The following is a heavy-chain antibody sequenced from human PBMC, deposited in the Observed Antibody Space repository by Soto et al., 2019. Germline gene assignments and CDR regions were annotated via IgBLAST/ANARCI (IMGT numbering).Heavy chain of an antibody. Sequence: QMQLVESGGGVIQPGRSLRLSCAASGFTFSSYGMHWVRQAPGKGLEWMAVISHDGYTLYYADSVKGRFTISRDNSNNTLYLQRHILRTEATSVYYCSTSFQSSGYHYDIWFFDLWGRGTLVTVSS. CDR3: STSFQSSGYHYDIWFFDL. CDR2: ISHDGYTL. J-gene: IGHJ2*01. CDR1: GFTFSSYG. D-gene: IGHD3-22*01. V-gene: IGHV3-30*03.